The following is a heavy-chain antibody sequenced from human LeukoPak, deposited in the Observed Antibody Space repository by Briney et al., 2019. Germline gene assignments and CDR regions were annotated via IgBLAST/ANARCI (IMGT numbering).Heavy chain of an antibody. J-gene: IGHJ5*02. Sequence: SQTLSLTCTVSGGSISSGGYYWSWIRQHPGKGLEWIGYIYYSGSTYYNPSLKSRVTISVDTSKNQFSLKLSSVTAADTAVYYRARDSRWWFDPWGQGTPVTVSS. CDR2: IYYSGST. D-gene: IGHD2-15*01. CDR1: GGSISSGGYY. V-gene: IGHV4-31*03. CDR3: ARDSRWWFDP.